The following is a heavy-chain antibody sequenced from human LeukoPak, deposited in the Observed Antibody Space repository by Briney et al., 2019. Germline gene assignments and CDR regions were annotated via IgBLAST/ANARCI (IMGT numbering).Heavy chain of an antibody. CDR2: IYYSGST. J-gene: IGHJ5*02. Sequence: PSETLSLTCTVSGGSISSGDYYWSWIRQPPGKGLEWIGYIYYSGSTYYNPSLKSRVTTSVDTSKNQFSLKLSSVTAADTAVYYCARRTVKGWFDPWGQGTLVTVSS. V-gene: IGHV4-30-4*01. CDR3: ARRTVKGWFDP. CDR1: GGSISSGDYY. D-gene: IGHD4-17*01.